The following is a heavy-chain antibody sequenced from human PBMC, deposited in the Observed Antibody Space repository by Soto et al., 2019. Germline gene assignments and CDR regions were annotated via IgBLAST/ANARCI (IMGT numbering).Heavy chain of an antibody. CDR2: ISGSGGST. CDR1: GFTFSSYA. J-gene: IGHJ6*02. Sequence: LRLSCAASGFTFSSYAMSWVRQAPGKGLEWVSAISGSGGSTYYADSVKGRFTISRDNSKNTLYLQMNSLRAEDTAVYYCAKHRDSYGYYYYYGMDVWGQGTTVTVSS. V-gene: IGHV3-23*01. D-gene: IGHD5-18*01. CDR3: AKHRDSYGYYYYYGMDV.